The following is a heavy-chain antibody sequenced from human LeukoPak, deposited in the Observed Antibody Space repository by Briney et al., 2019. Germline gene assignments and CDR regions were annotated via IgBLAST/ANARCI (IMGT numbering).Heavy chain of an antibody. CDR2: INSDGSST. Sequence: GGSLRLSCPPSGFTFRKYWLHLVRQAPGKGLVWVSRINSDGSSTTYADSVKGRFTISRDNGQNTLYLQMNSLRAEDTAVYYCAVAGRGYNYAFEYWGQGTLVTVSS. V-gene: IGHV3-74*01. D-gene: IGHD5-18*01. CDR1: GFTFRKYW. J-gene: IGHJ4*02. CDR3: AVAGRGYNYAFEY.